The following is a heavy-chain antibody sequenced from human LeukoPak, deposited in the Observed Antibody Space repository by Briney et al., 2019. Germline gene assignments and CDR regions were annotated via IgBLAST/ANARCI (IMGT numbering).Heavy chain of an antibody. Sequence: SETLSLTCTVSGGSISSGGYYWSWIRQHPGKGLEWIGYIYYSGSTYYNPSLKSRVTISVDTSKNQFSLKLSSVTAADTAVYYCARPKRYYDVSSGHHYTWYFDLWSRGTLVTVSS. CDR3: ARPKRYYDVSSGHHYTWYFDL. CDR2: IYYSGST. D-gene: IGHD3-3*01. V-gene: IGHV4-31*03. J-gene: IGHJ2*01. CDR1: GGSISSGGYY.